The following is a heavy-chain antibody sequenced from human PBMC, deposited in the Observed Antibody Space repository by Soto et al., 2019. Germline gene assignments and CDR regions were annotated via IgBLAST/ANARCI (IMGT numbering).Heavy chain of an antibody. Sequence: SETLSLTCAVYGGSFSGYYWSWIRQPPGKGLEWIGEINHSGSTNYNPSLKSRVTISVDTSKNQFSLKLSSVTAADTAVYYCARALDSGRWYVYAFDIWGQGTMVTVSS. CDR3: ARALDSGRWYVYAFDI. J-gene: IGHJ3*02. CDR1: GGSFSGYY. V-gene: IGHV4-34*01. CDR2: INHSGST. D-gene: IGHD2-15*01.